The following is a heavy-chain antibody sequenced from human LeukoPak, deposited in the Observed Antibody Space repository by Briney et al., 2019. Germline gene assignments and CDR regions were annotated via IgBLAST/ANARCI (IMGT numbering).Heavy chain of an antibody. Sequence: GGSLRLSCAASGFTFSSYAMSWVRQAPGKGLEWVSSISGSGGSTYYADSVKGRFTISRDNSKPTLYLQMNSLRAEDTAIYYCAKNGDRGAYCTGGTCYPYFYYYMDVWAKGPRSPS. CDR2: ISGSGGST. D-gene: IGHD2-15*01. V-gene: IGHV3-23*01. CDR3: AKNGDRGAYCTGGTCYPYFYYYMDV. CDR1: GFTFSSYA. J-gene: IGHJ6*03.